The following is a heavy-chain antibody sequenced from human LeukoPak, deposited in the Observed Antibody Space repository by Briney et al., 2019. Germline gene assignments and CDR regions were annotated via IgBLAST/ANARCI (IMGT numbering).Heavy chain of an antibody. D-gene: IGHD5-18*01. CDR2: IYYSGST. CDR1: GGSFSGYY. J-gene: IGHJ6*03. CDR3: ARALRGYSYGWPGYYYYYYMDV. Sequence: TSETLSLTCAVYGGSFSGYYWSWIRQPPGKGLEWIGYIYYSGSTNYNPSLKSRVTISVDTSKNQFSLKLSSVTAADTAVYYCARALRGYSYGWPGYYYYYYMDVWGKGTTVTVSS. V-gene: IGHV4-59*01.